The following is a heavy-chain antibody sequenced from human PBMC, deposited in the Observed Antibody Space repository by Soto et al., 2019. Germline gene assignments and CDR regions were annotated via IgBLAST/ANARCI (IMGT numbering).Heavy chain of an antibody. V-gene: IGHV3-33*01. CDR2: IWYDGSNK. CDR3: ARGFCGGGCYALDY. J-gene: IGHJ4*02. CDR1: GFTFSSYG. Sequence: PGGPLRLSYGASGFTFSSYGMHWVRQAPGKGLEWVAVIWYDGSNKYYADSVKGRFTISRDNSKNTLYLQMNSLRAEDTAVYYCARGFCGGGCYALDYWGQGTLVTV. D-gene: IGHD2-21*01.